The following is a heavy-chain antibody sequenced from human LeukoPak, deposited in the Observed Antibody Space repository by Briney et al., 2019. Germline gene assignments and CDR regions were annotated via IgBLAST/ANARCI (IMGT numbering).Heavy chain of an antibody. CDR2: ISGGGDTT. CDR3: EKLRSSTSSDACDI. CDR1: GFTFSSYA. J-gene: IGHJ3*02. V-gene: IGHV3-23*01. D-gene: IGHD2-2*01. Sequence: PGGSLRLSCAESGFTFSSYAMNSVRQAPGKGLEWVSGISGGGDTTFYADSVKGRFTISRDNSKNMLYLQMNSLRAEDTALYYCEKLRSSTSSDACDIWGQGTMVTVSS.